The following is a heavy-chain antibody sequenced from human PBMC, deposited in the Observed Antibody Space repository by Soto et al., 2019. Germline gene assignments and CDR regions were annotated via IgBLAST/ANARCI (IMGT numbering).Heavy chain of an antibody. V-gene: IGHV3-66*01. J-gene: IGHJ5*02. CDR1: GFTVSSNY. D-gene: IGHD2-21*02. CDR2: IYSGGST. CDR3: AREKGVTPNWFDP. Sequence: EVPLVESGGGLVQPGGSLRLSCAASGFTVSSNYMSWVRQAPGKGLEWVSVIYSGGSTYYADSVKGRFTISRDNSKNTLYLQMNSLRAEDTAVYYCAREKGVTPNWFDPWGQGTLVTVSS.